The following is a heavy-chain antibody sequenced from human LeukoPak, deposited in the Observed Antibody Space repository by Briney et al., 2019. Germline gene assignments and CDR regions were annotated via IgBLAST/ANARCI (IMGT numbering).Heavy chain of an antibody. J-gene: IGHJ2*01. D-gene: IGHD6-13*01. CDR2: IGTAGEI. V-gene: IGHV3-13*01. Sequence: GGSLRLSCAASGISFSNYSMNWVRQAPGKGLEWVSGIGTAGEIYYPGSVKGRFTISRENAKNSLYLQMNSLRAGDTAVYYCARAAYSSTWYSRYFDLWGRGTLVTVSS. CDR1: GISFSNYS. CDR3: ARAAYSSTWYSRYFDL.